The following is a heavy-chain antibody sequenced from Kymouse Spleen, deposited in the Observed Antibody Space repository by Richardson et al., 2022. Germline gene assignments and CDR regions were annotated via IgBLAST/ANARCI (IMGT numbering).Heavy chain of an antibody. CDR1: GGSFSGYY. CDR3: ARCTVTTDWFDP. Sequence: QVQLQQWGAGLLKPSETLSLTCAVYGGSFSGYYWSWIRQPPGKGLEWIGEINHSGSTNYNPSLKSRVTISVDTSKNQFSLKLSSVTAADTAVYYCARCTVTTDWFDPWGQGTLVTVSS. J-gene: IGHJ5*02. V-gene: IGHV4-34*01. CDR2: INHSGST. D-gene: IGHD4-11,IGHD4-11*01.